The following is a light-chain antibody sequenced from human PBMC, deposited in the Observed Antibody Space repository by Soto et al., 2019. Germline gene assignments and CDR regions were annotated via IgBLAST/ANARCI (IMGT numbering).Light chain of an antibody. J-gene: IGKJ4*01. CDR1: QTVFYSSNNRDY. CDR3: HQYYDSPLT. Sequence: DIVMTQSPDSLAVSLGERATINCRSSQTVFYSSNNRDYLAWYQQKPGQPPKLLIYWASARESGVPDRFSGSGSGTDFTLTISSLQAGDVAVYYCHQYYDSPLTFGGGTKVDIK. CDR2: WAS. V-gene: IGKV4-1*01.